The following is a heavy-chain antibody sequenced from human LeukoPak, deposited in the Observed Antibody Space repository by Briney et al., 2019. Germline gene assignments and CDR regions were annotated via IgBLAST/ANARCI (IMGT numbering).Heavy chain of an antibody. CDR2: IRSGSTTI. Sequence: PGGSLRLSCAASGFTFSSYSMNWVRQAPGKGLEWISYIRSGSTTIRYADSVKGRFTISRDNAKNSLYLQMNSLRAEDTAIYYCARDWAWAFDYWGRGTLIAVSS. CDR1: GFTFSSYS. CDR3: ARDWAWAFDY. J-gene: IGHJ4*02. D-gene: IGHD3-16*01. V-gene: IGHV3-48*01.